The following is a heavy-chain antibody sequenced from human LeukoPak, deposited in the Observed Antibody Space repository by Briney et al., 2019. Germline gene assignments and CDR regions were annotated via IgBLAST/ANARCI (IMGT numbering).Heavy chain of an antibody. CDR2: ISSSSSYI. Sequence: QSGGSLRLSCAASGFTFSSYSMNWVRQAPGKGLEWVSSISSSSSYIYYADSVKGRFTISRDNAKNSLYLQMNSLRAEDTAVYYCARGIVVVPAAPPIDYWGQGTLVTVSS. CDR1: GFTFSSYS. CDR3: ARGIVVVPAAPPIDY. J-gene: IGHJ4*02. D-gene: IGHD2-2*01. V-gene: IGHV3-21*01.